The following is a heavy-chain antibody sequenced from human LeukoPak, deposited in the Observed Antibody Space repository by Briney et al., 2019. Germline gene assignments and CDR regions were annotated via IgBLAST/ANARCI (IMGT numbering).Heavy chain of an antibody. V-gene: IGHV4-39*02. CDR3: ARAGLGSYYGRYYFDY. J-gene: IGHJ4*02. D-gene: IGHD1-26*01. Sequence: SETLSLTCPVSGGSISSSSYYWGWIRHPPGKGLEWIGSIHYSGSNYYNPSLKSRINIYVDTSKNHCSLKLSSVTAADTAVYYCARAGLGSYYGRYYFDYWGQGTLVTVSS. CDR1: GGSISSSSYY. CDR2: IHYSGSN.